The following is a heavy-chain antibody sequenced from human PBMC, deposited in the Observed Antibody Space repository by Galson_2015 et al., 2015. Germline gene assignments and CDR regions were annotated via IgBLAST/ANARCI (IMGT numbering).Heavy chain of an antibody. CDR3: ARAERITMIASAKGAFDI. V-gene: IGHV3-48*02. CDR1: GFTFSSHS. D-gene: IGHD3-22*01. J-gene: IGHJ3*02. Sequence: SLRLSCAASGFTFSSHSMNWVRQAPGKGLEWVSYISSSSSTIYYADSVKGRFTISRDNAKNSLYLQMNSLRDEDTAVYYCARAERITMIASAKGAFDIWGQGTMVTVSS. CDR2: ISSSSSTI.